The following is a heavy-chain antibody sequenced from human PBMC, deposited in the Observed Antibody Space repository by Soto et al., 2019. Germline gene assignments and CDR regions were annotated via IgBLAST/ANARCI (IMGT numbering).Heavy chain of an antibody. V-gene: IGHV4-31*03. CDR3: ARDTSFPSSSFGDYERAFDY. D-gene: IGHD4-17*01. CDR2: IYYGGST. CDR1: GGSISSGGYY. J-gene: IGHJ4*02. Sequence: PSETLSLTCTVSGGSISSGGYYWSWIRQHPGKGLEWIGYIYYGGSTYYKPSLKSRVTISVDTSKNHFSLNLSSVTAADTAVYYCARDTSFPSSSFGDYERAFDYWGQGTLVTVSS.